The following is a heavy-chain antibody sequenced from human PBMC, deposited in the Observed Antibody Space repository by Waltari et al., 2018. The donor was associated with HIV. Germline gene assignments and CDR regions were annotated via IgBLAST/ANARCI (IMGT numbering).Heavy chain of an antibody. CDR3: ANRMGVTGEGLLDH. V-gene: IGHV3-33*06. CDR1: GFIFGNHG. Sequence: QVQLVESGGGVGQPGKSLRLSFVAAGFIFGNHGMHWVRQAPGKGLEWVAVIWCDGSMKSYVDSVKGRFTVSRDNSKNTLYLQMNSLRVEDTALYYCANRMGVTGEGLLDHWGQGTLVTVSS. J-gene: IGHJ4*02. D-gene: IGHD3-9*01. CDR2: IWCDGSMK.